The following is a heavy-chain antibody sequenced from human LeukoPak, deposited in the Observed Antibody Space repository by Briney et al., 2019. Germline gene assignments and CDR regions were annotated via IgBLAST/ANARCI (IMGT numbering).Heavy chain of an antibody. Sequence: ASVKVSCKASGYTFTGYYMHWVRQAPGQGLEWMGWINPNSGGTNYAQKFQGRVTMTRNTSISTAYMELSSLRSEDTAVYYCARVGSFYYYYYYMDVWGKGTTVTISS. J-gene: IGHJ6*03. D-gene: IGHD3-10*01. V-gene: IGHV1-2*02. CDR1: GYTFTGYY. CDR3: ARVGSFYYYYYYMDV. CDR2: INPNSGGT.